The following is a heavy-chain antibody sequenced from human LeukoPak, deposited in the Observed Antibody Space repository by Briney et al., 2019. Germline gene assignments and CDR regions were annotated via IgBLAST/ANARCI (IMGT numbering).Heavy chain of an antibody. D-gene: IGHD3-22*01. Sequence: GGSLRLSCAASGFTVSSNYMSWVRQAPGKGLEWVSVIYSGGSTYYADSVKGRFTISRDNSKNTLYLQMNSLRAEDTAVYYCARLEDSSGYSYYFDYWGQGTLVTVSS. CDR2: IYSGGST. J-gene: IGHJ4*02. CDR1: GFTVSSNY. CDR3: ARLEDSSGYSYYFDY. V-gene: IGHV3-53*01.